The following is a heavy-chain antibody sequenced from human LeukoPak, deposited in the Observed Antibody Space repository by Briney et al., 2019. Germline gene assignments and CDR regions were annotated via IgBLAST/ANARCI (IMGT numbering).Heavy chain of an antibody. J-gene: IGHJ4*02. CDR1: GFNFSIYG. D-gene: IGHD3-3*01. V-gene: IGHV3-30*02. Sequence: ETGGSLRLSCAASGFNFSIYGMHWVSQAPAKGLEWVTFVRYDQSATVYADSVQCRFAISRDNSRNTVYLQMNSLRVEDTALYFCVKAQGECPGSRCCLRFLEYWGQGTLVIVSS. CDR2: VRYDQSAT. CDR3: VKAQGECPGSRCCLRFLEY.